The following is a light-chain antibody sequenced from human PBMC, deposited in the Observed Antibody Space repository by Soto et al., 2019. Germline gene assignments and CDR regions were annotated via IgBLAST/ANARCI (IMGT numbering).Light chain of an antibody. CDR2: EVR. CDR3: CSYTRTSNHYF. V-gene: IGLV2-14*01. Sequence: QSVLTQPASVSGSPGQSTTISCTGTGSDIGDYDYVSWYQQRPGRAPKLMIYEVRYRPSGVSNRFSGSKSGNTASLTISGLQAEDEADYYCCSYTRTSNHYFFGSGTKVTVL. J-gene: IGLJ1*01. CDR1: GSDIGDYDY.